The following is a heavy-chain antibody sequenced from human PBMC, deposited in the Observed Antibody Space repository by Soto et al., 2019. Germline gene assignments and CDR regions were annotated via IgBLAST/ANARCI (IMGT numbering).Heavy chain of an antibody. CDR1: GFTFGDYA. V-gene: IGHV3-49*03. J-gene: IGHJ4*02. CDR3: TRDRGYCSSSSCIDY. Sequence: GGSLRLSCTASGFTFGDYAMSWFRQAPGKGLEWVGFIRSKAYGGTTEYAASVKGRFTISRDDSKSIAYLQMNSLKTEDTAVYYCTRDRGYCSSSSCIDYWGQGTLVTVSS. CDR2: IRSKAYGGTT. D-gene: IGHD2-2*01.